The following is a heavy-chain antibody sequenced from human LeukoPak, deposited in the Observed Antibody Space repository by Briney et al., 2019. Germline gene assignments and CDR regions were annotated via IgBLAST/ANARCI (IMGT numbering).Heavy chain of an antibody. J-gene: IGHJ4*02. CDR2: ISGSGGNT. CDR3: AKDGYPNSAGTTYFDY. V-gene: IGHV3-23*01. D-gene: IGHD1-7*01. Sequence: GGSLRLSCAASGFTFSSYAMSWVRQAPGKGLEWASAISGSGGNTYYADSVKGRFTTSRDNSKNTLYLQMNSLRAEDTAVYYCAKDGYPNSAGTTYFDYWGQGTLVTVSS. CDR1: GFTFSSYA.